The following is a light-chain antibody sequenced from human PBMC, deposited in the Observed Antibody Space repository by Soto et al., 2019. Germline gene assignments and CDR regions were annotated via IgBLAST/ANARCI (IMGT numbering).Light chain of an antibody. V-gene: IGKV3-15*01. CDR1: QSININ. CDR3: QQYNNWWT. J-gene: IGKJ1*01. CDR2: GAS. Sequence: EIVLTQSPGTLSLSPGERATLSCRASQSININYLAWYQKKPGQAPRLLIYGASTRATGIPARFSGGGSGTEYTLTISSLQSEDFAVYYCQQYNNWWTFGQGTRVEIK.